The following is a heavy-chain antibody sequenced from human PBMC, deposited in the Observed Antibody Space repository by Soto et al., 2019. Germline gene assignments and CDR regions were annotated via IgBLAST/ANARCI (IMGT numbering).Heavy chain of an antibody. CDR3: AKGARYNWNYDWFDP. CDR2: ITSSSIYI. D-gene: IGHD1-7*01. Sequence: EVQLVESGGGLVKPGGSLRLSCAASGFNFSSYSMNWVRQAPGKGLEWVSSITSSSIYIYYADSVKGRFTISRDNAKNSLYLQMNSLRAEDTAVYYCAKGARYNWNYDWFDPWGQGTLVTVSS. V-gene: IGHV3-21*01. CDR1: GFNFSSYS. J-gene: IGHJ5*02.